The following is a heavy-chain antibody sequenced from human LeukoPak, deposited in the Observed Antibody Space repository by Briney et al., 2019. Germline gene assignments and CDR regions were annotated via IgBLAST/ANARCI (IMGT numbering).Heavy chain of an antibody. J-gene: IGHJ4*02. Sequence: TSDPLSLTCTVSGGSICSGGYYCRWIRQHPGEGLEWIGYIYYSGSTYYNPSLKSRVTISVDTSKNQFSLKLSSVTAADTAVYYCASLMRGYSGYDWAYYFDYWGQGTLVTVSS. D-gene: IGHD5-12*01. V-gene: IGHV4-31*03. CDR1: GGSICSGGYY. CDR2: IYYSGST. CDR3: ASLMRGYSGYDWAYYFDY.